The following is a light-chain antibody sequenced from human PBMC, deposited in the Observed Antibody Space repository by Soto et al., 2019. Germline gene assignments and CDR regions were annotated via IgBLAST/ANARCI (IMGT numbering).Light chain of an antibody. CDR3: QQRSNWPRT. Sequence: EMVLTQSPATLCLSPGDRDTFSRRASQSVSSYLAWYQQKPGQAPRLLIYDASNRATGIPARFSGSGSGTDFTLTISSLEPEDFAVYYCQQRSNWPRTFGPGTKVDIK. J-gene: IGKJ1*01. CDR2: DAS. V-gene: IGKV3-11*01. CDR1: QSVSSY.